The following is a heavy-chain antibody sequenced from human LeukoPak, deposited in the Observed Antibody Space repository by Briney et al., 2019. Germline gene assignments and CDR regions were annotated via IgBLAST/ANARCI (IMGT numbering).Heavy chain of an antibody. J-gene: IGHJ5*02. D-gene: IGHD2-15*01. CDR3: AKDPGVVGSYDA. V-gene: IGHV3-30*02. CDR1: GFTFSRFG. Sequence: PGGSLRLSCEASGFTFSRFGMNWVRQAPGKGLEWVAFIQYDESLKCYLGSVKGRFATSRDNSKNTVYLQMNSLRVEDTAVYYCAKDPGVVGSYDAWGQGTLVTVSS. CDR2: IQYDESLK.